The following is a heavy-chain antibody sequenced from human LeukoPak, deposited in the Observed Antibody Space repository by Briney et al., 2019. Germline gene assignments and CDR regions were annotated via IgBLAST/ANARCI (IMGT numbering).Heavy chain of an antibody. CDR1: GFTFSRYS. Sequence: GGSLRLSCAASGFTFSRYSMNWVRQAPGKGLEWVSSISSTSTYKYYADSVKGRFTISRDNAQNSLYLQMNSLRAEDTAVYYCVRDLEYSSSSVSGRSFDYWGQGTLVTVSS. CDR2: ISSTSTYK. J-gene: IGHJ4*02. CDR3: VRDLEYSSSSVSGRSFDY. V-gene: IGHV3-21*01. D-gene: IGHD6-6*01.